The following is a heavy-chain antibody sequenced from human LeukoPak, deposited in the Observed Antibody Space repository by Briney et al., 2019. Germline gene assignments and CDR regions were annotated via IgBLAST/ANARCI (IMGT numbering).Heavy chain of an antibody. CDR2: ISTSSSIM. Sequence: PLGSLRVSCAASEFTFSSYSMNWVRQAPGTGLEWVSYISTSSSIMHYADSVRGRFTISRDNAKNSLYLQMSSLRDEDTAVYYCARGSGIWGQGTMVTVTS. CDR1: EFTFSSYS. CDR3: ARGSGI. V-gene: IGHV3-48*02. J-gene: IGHJ3*02.